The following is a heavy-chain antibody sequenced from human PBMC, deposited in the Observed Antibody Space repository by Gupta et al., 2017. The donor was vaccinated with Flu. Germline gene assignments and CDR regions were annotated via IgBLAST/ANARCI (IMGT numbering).Heavy chain of an antibody. CDR1: VVDFNRYE. CDR3: ARGNWDN. Sequence: ACVVDFNRYEMSWVRRAPGRGLEWVAFISSSAVTYYTDPVRGRFAVSRDNANNLFYLQMSSLRAEDTAVYYCARGNWDNWGRGTQVTVSS. J-gene: IGHJ4*02. CDR2: ISSSAVT. V-gene: IGHV3-48*03.